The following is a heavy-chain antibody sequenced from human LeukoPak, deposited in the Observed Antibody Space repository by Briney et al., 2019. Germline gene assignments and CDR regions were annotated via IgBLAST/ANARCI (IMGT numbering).Heavy chain of an antibody. CDR3: ARDGRATATGYYYYYMDV. D-gene: IGHD5-18*01. CDR1: GGSISSYY. V-gene: IGHV4-59*01. Sequence: SETLSLTCTVSGGSISSYYWSWIRQPPGKGLEWIGYIYYSGSTNYNPSLKSRVTISVDTSKNQFSLKLSSVTAADTAVYYCARDGRATATGYYYYYMDVWGKGTTVTVSS. CDR2: IYYSGST. J-gene: IGHJ6*03.